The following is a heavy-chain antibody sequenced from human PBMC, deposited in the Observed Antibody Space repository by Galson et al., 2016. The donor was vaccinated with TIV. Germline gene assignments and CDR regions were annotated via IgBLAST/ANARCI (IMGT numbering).Heavy chain of an antibody. CDR1: GGTFRSYT. V-gene: IGHV1-69*05. D-gene: IGHD6-19*01. J-gene: IGHJ4*02. CDR3: ARGRQWLPPVE. CDR2: TVPFFNTA. Sequence: SVKVSCKASGGTFRSYTFSWVRQAPGQGLEWMGGTVPFFNTATYAQKFQGGVSIATDESTTTAYMDLSNLRSDDTAVYYCARGRQWLPPVEWGQGTLVTVSS.